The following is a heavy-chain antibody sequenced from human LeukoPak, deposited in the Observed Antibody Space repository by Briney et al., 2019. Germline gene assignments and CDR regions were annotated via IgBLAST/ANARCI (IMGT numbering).Heavy chain of an antibody. Sequence: SVKVSCKASGGTFSSYAISWVRQAPGQGLEWMGGIIPIFGTANYAQKFQGRVTITTDESTSTAYMELSSLRSEDTAVYHCARGVEMATTTGFDYWGQGTLVTVSS. V-gene: IGHV1-69*05. J-gene: IGHJ4*02. CDR1: GGTFSSYA. CDR3: ARGVEMATTTGFDY. CDR2: IIPIFGTA. D-gene: IGHD5-24*01.